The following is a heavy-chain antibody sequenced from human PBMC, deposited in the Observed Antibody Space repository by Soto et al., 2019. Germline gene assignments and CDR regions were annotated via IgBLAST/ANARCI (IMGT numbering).Heavy chain of an antibody. Sequence: QVQLVQSGAEVKKPGSSVKVSCKASGGTFSSYAISWVRQAPGQGLEWMGGIIPIFGTANYAQKFQGRVTITADESTSTAYMELSSLRSEDTAVYYCARERYCSSTICYTLWNYYYYGMDVWGQGTTVTVSS. V-gene: IGHV1-69*01. CDR3: ARERYCSSTICYTLWNYYYYGMDV. J-gene: IGHJ6*02. CDR1: GGTFSSYA. D-gene: IGHD2-2*02. CDR2: IIPIFGTA.